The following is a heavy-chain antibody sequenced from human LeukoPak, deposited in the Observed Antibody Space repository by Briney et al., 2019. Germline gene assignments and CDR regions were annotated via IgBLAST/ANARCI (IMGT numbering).Heavy chain of an antibody. CDR3: ARADYYDSSGYYNY. V-gene: IGHV3-30-3*01. CDR2: ISYDGSNK. CDR1: GFTYSSYA. D-gene: IGHD3-22*01. Sequence: GGSLRLSCAASGFTYSSYAMHWVRQAPGKGLEWVAVISYDGSNKYYADSVKGRFTISRDNSKNTLYLQMNSLRAEDTAVYYCARADYYDSSGYYNYWGQGTLVTVSS. J-gene: IGHJ4*02.